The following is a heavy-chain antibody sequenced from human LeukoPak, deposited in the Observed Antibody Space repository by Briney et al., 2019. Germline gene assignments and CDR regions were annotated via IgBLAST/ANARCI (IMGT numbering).Heavy chain of an antibody. CDR1: GGSISSYY. J-gene: IGHJ4*02. CDR2: IYYSGST. V-gene: IGHV4-59*01. CDR3: ARDRVRGNSNPYFDY. Sequence: PSETLSLTCTVSGGSISSYYWSWIRQPPGKGLEWIGYIYYSGSTNYNPSLKSRVTISVDTSKNQFSLKLSSVTAADTAVYYCARDRVRGNSNPYFDYWGQGTLVTVSS. D-gene: IGHD4-11*01.